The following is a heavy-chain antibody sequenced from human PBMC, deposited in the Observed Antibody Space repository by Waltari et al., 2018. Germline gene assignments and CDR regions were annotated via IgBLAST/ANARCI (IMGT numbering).Heavy chain of an antibody. CDR2: VYHFGSS. V-gene: IGHV4-38-2*01. CDR1: GDSITRASY. Sequence: QVQLQESGPGLVKPSETLSLTCAVSGDSITRASYGGWIRQPPGKGLEWIGYVYHFGSSSYNPSLKSRVTMSVDTSKRQFSLNLSSVTAADTAVYYCARHESAHYGGFDSWGRGTLVTVSA. CDR3: ARHESAHYGGFDS. J-gene: IGHJ4*02. D-gene: IGHD4-17*01.